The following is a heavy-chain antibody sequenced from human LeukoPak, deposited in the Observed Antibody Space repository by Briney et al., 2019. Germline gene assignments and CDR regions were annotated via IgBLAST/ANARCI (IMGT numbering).Heavy chain of an antibody. D-gene: IGHD3-22*01. J-gene: IGHJ3*02. Sequence: GGSLRLSCAASGFTVSSNYMSWVRQAPGKGLEWVSVIYSGGSTYYADSVKGRFTISRDNSKNTLYLQMNSLRAEDTAVYYCAREGDYYDSSGYRLDAFDIWGQGTMVTVSS. V-gene: IGHV3-53*01. CDR3: AREGDYYDSSGYRLDAFDI. CDR2: IYSGGST. CDR1: GFTVSSNY.